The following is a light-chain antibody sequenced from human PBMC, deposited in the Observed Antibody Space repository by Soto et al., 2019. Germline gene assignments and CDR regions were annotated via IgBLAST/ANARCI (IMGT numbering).Light chain of an antibody. CDR3: QQRSNWPPN. J-gene: IGKJ5*01. Sequence: EIVMTQSPATLSVSPGERATLSCRASQSVSSNLAWYQQKPGQAPRLLIYGASTRATGIPARFSGSGSGTEFTLTISSLEPEDFAVYYCQQRSNWPPNFGQGTRLEIK. CDR1: QSVSSN. CDR2: GAS. V-gene: IGKV3-15*01.